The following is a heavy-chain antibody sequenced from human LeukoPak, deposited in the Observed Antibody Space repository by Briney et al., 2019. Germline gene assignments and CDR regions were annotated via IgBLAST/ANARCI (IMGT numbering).Heavy chain of an antibody. Sequence: GGSLRLSCAASGFTVSSNYMSWVRQAPGKGLEWVSVIYSGGSTYYADSVKGRFTISRDNSKNTLYLQMNSLRAEDTAVYYCARDRGYDAFDIWGQGTMVTVSS. V-gene: IGHV3-53*01. J-gene: IGHJ3*02. CDR1: GFTVSSNY. D-gene: IGHD5-12*01. CDR3: ARDRGYDAFDI. CDR2: IYSGGST.